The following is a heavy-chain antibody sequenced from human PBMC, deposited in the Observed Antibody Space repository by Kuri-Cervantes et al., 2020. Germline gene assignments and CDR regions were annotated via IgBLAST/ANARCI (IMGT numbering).Heavy chain of an antibody. CDR3: ARGGRRGSGSPYYYYMDV. J-gene: IGHJ6*03. CDR1: GYTFTHFI. D-gene: IGHD3-10*01. V-gene: IGHV1-2*02. Sequence: ASVKVSCKASGYTFTHFIHWVRQAPGQGLEWMGWINPNSGGTNYAQNFQGRVTMTRNTSISTAYMELSSLRSEDTALYYCARGGRRGSGSPYYYYMDVWGKGTAVTVSS. CDR2: INPNSGGT.